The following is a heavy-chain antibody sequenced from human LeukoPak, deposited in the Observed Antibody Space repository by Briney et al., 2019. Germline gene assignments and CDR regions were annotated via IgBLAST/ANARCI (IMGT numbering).Heavy chain of an antibody. CDR3: ARHLYYYDSSGPNYFDY. D-gene: IGHD3-22*01. J-gene: IGHJ4*02. V-gene: IGHV4-59*08. Sequence: SETLSLTCTVSGGSISSYYWSWIRQPPGKGLEWIGYIYYSGSTNYNPSLKSRVTISVDTSKNQSSLKLSSVTAADTAVYYCARHLYYYDSSGPNYFDYWGQGTLVTVSS. CDR2: IYYSGST. CDR1: GGSISSYY.